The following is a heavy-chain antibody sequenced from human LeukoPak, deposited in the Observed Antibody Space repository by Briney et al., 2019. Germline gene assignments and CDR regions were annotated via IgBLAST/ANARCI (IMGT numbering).Heavy chain of an antibody. V-gene: IGHV5-51*01. D-gene: IGHD6-6*01. Sequence: GESLKISCQGSGYSFTNYWIGWVRQMPGKGLELMGIIYPGDSDTTYSPSFRGQVTISADKSISTASLQWSSLKASDTAMYYCARLALDEQLSPFDYWGQGTLVTVSS. J-gene: IGHJ4*02. CDR1: GYSFTNYW. CDR2: IYPGDSDT. CDR3: ARLALDEQLSPFDY.